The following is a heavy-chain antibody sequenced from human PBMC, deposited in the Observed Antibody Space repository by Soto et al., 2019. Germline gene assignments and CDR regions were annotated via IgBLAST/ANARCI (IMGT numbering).Heavy chain of an antibody. D-gene: IGHD3-10*01. Sequence: PSETLSLTCTVSGGSVSSGSYYWSWIRQPPGKGLEWIGYIFYSGSTNYNPSLKSRVTISVDTSKNQFSLKLSSVTAADTAVYYCARAGPEMDYWGQGTLVTVSS. V-gene: IGHV4-61*01. CDR1: GGSVSSGSYY. CDR2: IFYSGST. CDR3: ARAGPEMDY. J-gene: IGHJ4*02.